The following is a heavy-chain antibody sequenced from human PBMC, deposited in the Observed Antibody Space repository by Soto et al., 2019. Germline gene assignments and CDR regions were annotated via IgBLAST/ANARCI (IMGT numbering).Heavy chain of an antibody. D-gene: IGHD2-2*01. CDR3: AKASECSSTSCYASVYYYYMDV. CDR1: GFTFSSYA. Sequence: GGSLRLSCAASGFTFSSYAMSWVRQAPGKGLEWVSAISGSGGSTYYADSVKGRFTKSRDNSKNTLYLQMNSLRAEDTAVYYCAKASECSSTSCYASVYYYYMDVWGKGTTVTVSS. CDR2: ISGSGGST. J-gene: IGHJ6*03. V-gene: IGHV3-23*01.